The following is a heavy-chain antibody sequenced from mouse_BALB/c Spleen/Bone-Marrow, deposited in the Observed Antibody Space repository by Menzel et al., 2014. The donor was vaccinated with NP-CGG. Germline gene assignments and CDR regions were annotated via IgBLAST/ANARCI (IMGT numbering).Heavy chain of an antibody. D-gene: IGHD2-14*01. Sequence: QVQLQQPGSVLVRPGASVKLSCKASGYTFTNSWIHWAKQRPGQGLEWTGEIHPNSGNTNFNEKFKVKATLTVDTSSSTAYVDLSSLTAEDSAVYYCARHHRYAYYFDYWGQSTTLTVSS. CDR3: ARHHRYAYYFDY. CDR2: IHPNSGNT. CDR1: GYTFTNSW. J-gene: IGHJ2*01. V-gene: IGHV1S130*01.